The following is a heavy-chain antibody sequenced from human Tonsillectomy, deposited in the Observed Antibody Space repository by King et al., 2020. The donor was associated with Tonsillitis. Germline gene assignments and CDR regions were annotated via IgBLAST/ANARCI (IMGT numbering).Heavy chain of an antibody. CDR3: ASEAGDRSMEFDF. V-gene: IGHV3-30*03. Sequence: VQLVESGGGVVQPGRSLELSCSASGFTFSRYGMHWVRQAPGKGPEWVAFIAYDGSYKNDADSVKGRFTISRDNSKNTLSLQMDSLRPEDTAVYYCASEAGDRSMEFDFWGQGTLVTVSS. D-gene: IGHD3-16*01. CDR1: GFTFSRYG. CDR2: IAYDGSYK. J-gene: IGHJ4*02.